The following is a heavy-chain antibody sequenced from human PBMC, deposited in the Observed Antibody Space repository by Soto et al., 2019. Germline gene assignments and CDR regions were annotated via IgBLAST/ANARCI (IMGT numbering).Heavy chain of an antibody. CDR3: ARGSWSLYYFDY. D-gene: IGHD2-15*01. Sequence: GGSLRLSCAASGFTFDDHGMSWVRQVAGKGLEWVSGINWNGGSTGYADSVKGRFTISRDNAKNSLYLQMNSLRAEDTALYYCARGSWSLYYFDYWGQGTLVTVSS. V-gene: IGHV3-20*04. CDR2: INWNGGST. J-gene: IGHJ4*02. CDR1: GFTFDDHG.